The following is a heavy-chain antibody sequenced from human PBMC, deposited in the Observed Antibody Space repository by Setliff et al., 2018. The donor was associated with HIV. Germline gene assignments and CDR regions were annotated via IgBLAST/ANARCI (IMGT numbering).Heavy chain of an antibody. V-gene: IGHV3-7*01. J-gene: IGHJ4*02. CDR2: IKRDGSQK. CDR1: KFKFSDYW. CDR3: ARLRPYNSALDY. Sequence: PGGSLRLSCAASKFKFSDYWMTWVRQLPGKGLEWVANIKRDGSQKYYADSVKGRFTISRDNAENALFLQMNSLRPEDTAVYYCARLRPYNSALDYWGQGTLVTVSS. D-gene: IGHD3-10*01.